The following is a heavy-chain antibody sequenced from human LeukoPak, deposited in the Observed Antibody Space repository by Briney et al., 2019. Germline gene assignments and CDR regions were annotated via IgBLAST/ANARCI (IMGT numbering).Heavy chain of an antibody. J-gene: IGHJ4*02. CDR1: GFTFSSYE. Sequence: SGGSLRLSCAASGFTFSSYEMNWVRQAPGKGLEWVSYISSSGSTIYYADSVKGRFTISRDNAKNSLYLQMNSLRAEDTAVYYCARERSGGSGTFDYWGQGTLVTVSS. CDR2: ISSSGSTI. CDR3: ARERSGGSGTFDY. D-gene: IGHD3-10*01. V-gene: IGHV3-48*03.